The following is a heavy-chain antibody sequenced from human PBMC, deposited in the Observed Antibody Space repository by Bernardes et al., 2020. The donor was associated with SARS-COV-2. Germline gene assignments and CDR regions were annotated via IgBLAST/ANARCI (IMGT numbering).Heavy chain of an antibody. J-gene: IGHJ6*02. CDR2: MSASGSS. D-gene: IGHD3-10*01. V-gene: IGHV4-4*07. CDR3: AREGGTSGRGMDV. Sequence: SLTCSVSGGSISTYYWSWIRQPAGKGLEWIGRMSASGSSNHNPSLRSRITMSVDTPQNQISLELSSVTAADTAVYYCAREGGTSGRGMDVWGQGTTVTVSS. CDR1: GGSISTYY.